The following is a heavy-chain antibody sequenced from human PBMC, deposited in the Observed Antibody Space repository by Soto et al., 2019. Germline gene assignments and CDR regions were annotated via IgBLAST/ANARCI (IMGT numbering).Heavy chain of an antibody. J-gene: IGHJ5*02. V-gene: IGHV4-31*03. CDR2: IYYSGST. D-gene: IGHD2-15*01. CDR3: ARANEDLGYCSGGTCYLVNWFDP. CDR1: GGSISTIGYY. Sequence: SETLSLTCTVSGGSISTIGYYWSWIRHHPGKGLEWIGYIYYSGSTYYNPSLKSRVSISVDTSENQFSLKLSSVTAADTAVYYCARANEDLGYCSGGTCYLVNWFDPWGQGTLVTVSS.